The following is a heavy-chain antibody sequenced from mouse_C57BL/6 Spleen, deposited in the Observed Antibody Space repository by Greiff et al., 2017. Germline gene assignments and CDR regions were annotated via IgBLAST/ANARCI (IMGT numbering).Heavy chain of an antibody. CDR1: GYTFTDYE. V-gene: IGHV1-15*01. J-gene: IGHJ3*01. CDR2: IDPETGGT. Sequence: VQLVESGAELVRPGASVTLSCKASGYTFTDYEMHWVKQTPVQGLEWIGAIDPETGGTAYNQKFKGKAILTADKSSSTAYMELRSLTSEDSAVYYGTEYDYDKAYWGQGTLVTVSA. D-gene: IGHD2-4*01. CDR3: TEYDYDKAY.